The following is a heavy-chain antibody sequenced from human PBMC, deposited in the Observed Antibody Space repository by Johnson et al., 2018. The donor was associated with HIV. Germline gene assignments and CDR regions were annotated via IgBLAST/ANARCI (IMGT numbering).Heavy chain of an antibody. Sequence: MQLVESGGGVVRPGGSLRLSCAASGFTVSSNYMSWVRQAPGKGLEWVSIIYSDGSTYFADSVKGRFPISRDNSKNTLFLQMNSLRVEDTAVYYCARLKNGAFDIWGQGTMVTVSS. J-gene: IGHJ3*02. CDR1: GFTVSSNY. CDR2: IYSDGST. D-gene: IGHD2-8*01. CDR3: ARLKNGAFDI. V-gene: IGHV3-66*01.